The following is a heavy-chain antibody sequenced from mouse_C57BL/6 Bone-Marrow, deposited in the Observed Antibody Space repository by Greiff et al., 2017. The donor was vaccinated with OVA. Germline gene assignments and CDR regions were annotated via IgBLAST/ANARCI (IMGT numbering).Heavy chain of an antibody. CDR1: GYTFTSYG. D-gene: IGHD2-3*01. V-gene: IGHV1-81*01. Sequence: QVQLQQSGAELARPGASVKLSCKASGYTFTSYGISWVKQRTGQGLEWIGEIYPRSGNTYYNEKFKGKSTLTVDKSSSTAYMQLSSLTSEDSAVYYCARSRWLLPYAMDYWGQGTSVTVSS. CDR3: ARSRWLLPYAMDY. J-gene: IGHJ4*01. CDR2: IYPRSGNT.